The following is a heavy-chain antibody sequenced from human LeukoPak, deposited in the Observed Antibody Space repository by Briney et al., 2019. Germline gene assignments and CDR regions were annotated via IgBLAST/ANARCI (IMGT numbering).Heavy chain of an antibody. J-gene: IGHJ3*02. CDR1: GFTFSIYA. D-gene: IGHD3-22*01. CDR2: ISGSGGST. Sequence: SGGSLRLSCAASGFTFSIYAMSWVRQAPGKGLECGSVISGSGGSTYYADSVKGRFTISRDNSKNALYLQMNSLRAEDTAVYYCAKDRQWGSSGYFVDAFDIWGQGTMVTVSS. CDR3: AKDRQWGSSGYFVDAFDI. V-gene: IGHV3-23*01.